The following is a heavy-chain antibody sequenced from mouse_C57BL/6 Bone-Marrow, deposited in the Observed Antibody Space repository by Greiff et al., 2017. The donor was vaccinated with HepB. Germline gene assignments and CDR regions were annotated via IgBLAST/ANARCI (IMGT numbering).Heavy chain of an antibody. J-gene: IGHJ1*03. D-gene: IGHD1-1*01. V-gene: IGHV6-6*01. Sequence: EVQVVESGGGLVQPGGSMKLSCAASGFTFSDAWMDWVRQSPEKGLEWVAEIRNKANNHATYYAESVKGRFTISRDDSKSSAYLQMNSLRAEDTGIYYCTSEVVDWYFDVWGTGTTVTVSS. CDR2: IRNKANNHAT. CDR1: GFTFSDAW. CDR3: TSEVVDWYFDV.